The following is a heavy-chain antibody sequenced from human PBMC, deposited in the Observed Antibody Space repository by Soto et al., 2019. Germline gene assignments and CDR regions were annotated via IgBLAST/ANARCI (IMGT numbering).Heavy chain of an antibody. CDR1: GYTFTSYA. Sequence: QVQLVQSGAEVKKPGASGKVSCKASGYTFTSYAMHWVRQAPGQRLEWMGWINAGNGNTKYSQKFQGRVTITRDTSASTAYMELSSLRSEDTAVYYCARGGSLYWYFDLWGHGTLVTVSS. CDR2: INAGNGNT. CDR3: ARGGSLYWYFDL. D-gene: IGHD1-26*01. J-gene: IGHJ2*01. V-gene: IGHV1-3*01.